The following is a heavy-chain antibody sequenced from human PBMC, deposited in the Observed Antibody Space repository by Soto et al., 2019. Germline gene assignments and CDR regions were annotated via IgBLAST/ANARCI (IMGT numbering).Heavy chain of an antibody. D-gene: IGHD5-18*01. J-gene: IGHJ4*02. CDR1: GYAFTGYY. V-gene: IGHV1-2*04. CDR2: INPNSGGT. Sequence: GASVKVSCKASGYAFTGYYMHWVRQAPGQGLEWMGWINPNSGGTNYAQKFQGWVTMTRDTSISTAYMELSRLRSDDTAVYYCARGARRGYSYGYDYWGQGTLVTVSS. CDR3: ARGARRGYSYGYDY.